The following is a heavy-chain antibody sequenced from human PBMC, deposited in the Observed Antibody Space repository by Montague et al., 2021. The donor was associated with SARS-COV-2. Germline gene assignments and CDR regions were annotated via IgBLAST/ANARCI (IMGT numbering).Heavy chain of an antibody. CDR3: VRDPAPSGSGTFYDY. J-gene: IGHJ4*02. CDR2: VYYSRSS. D-gene: IGHD1-26*01. V-gene: IGHV4-59*02. Sequence: SETLSLTCTVSGDSVSNDFWTWIRQPPGKGLEWIGYVYYSRSSSYNPSLRGRVSIAVATSKTQFSLRLSSVTAADTAIYYCVRDPAPSGSGTFYDYWGQGTLVTVSS. CDR1: GDSVSNDF.